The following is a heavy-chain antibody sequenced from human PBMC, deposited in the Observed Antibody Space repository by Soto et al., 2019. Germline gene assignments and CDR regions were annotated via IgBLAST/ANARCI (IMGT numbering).Heavy chain of an antibody. Sequence: GASVKVSCKASGGTFSSYAISWVRQAPGQGLEWMGGIIPIFGTANYAQKFQGRVTITADESTSTAYMELSSLRSEDTAVYYCATRGYCSGGSCSRRVTWFDPWGQGTLVTVSS. CDR3: ATRGYCSGGSCSRRVTWFDP. CDR1: GGTFSSYA. D-gene: IGHD2-15*01. V-gene: IGHV1-69*13. J-gene: IGHJ5*02. CDR2: IIPIFGTA.